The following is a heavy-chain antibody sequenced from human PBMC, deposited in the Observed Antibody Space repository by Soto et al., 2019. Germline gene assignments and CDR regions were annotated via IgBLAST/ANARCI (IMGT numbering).Heavy chain of an antibody. CDR3: ARATGALRSRKSDY. Sequence: QVQLQESGPEVVKPSQTLSLTCSVSGGSISTVGHYWTWIRQPPGKGLEWIGSIYHTGSTYYSKSLRSRLTISIDTSQSQFSLRLSSVTAADTAVYYCARATGALRSRKSDYWGQGRLVTVSS. CDR1: GGSISTVGHY. CDR2: IYHTGST. V-gene: IGHV4-31*03. D-gene: IGHD7-27*01. J-gene: IGHJ4*02.